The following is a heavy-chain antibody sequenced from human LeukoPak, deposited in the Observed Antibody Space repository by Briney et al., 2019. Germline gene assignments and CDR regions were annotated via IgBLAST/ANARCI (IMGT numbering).Heavy chain of an antibody. D-gene: IGHD6-13*01. CDR2: ISAYNGNT. CDR1: GYTFASYG. Sequence: ASVKVSCKASGYTFASYGISWVRQAPGQGLEWMGWISAYNGNTNYAQKLQGRVTVTTDTSTSTAYMELRSLRSDDTAVYYCARLDSSSWSFDYWGQGTLVTVSS. CDR3: ARLDSSSWSFDY. V-gene: IGHV1-18*04. J-gene: IGHJ4*02.